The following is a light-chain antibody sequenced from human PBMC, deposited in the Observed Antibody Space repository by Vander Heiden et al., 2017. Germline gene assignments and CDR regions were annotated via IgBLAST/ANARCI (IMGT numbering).Light chain of an antibody. Sequence: QSVLAQPPSVSTAPGQKGNISCSGSSSNIGNNYVPWYQQHPGTAPKLLIYDNNKRPSGIPDRFSGSKSGTSATLGITGLQSGDEADYYCGTWDSSLSALVFGGGTKLTVL. CDR3: GTWDSSLSALV. CDR1: SSNIGNNY. J-gene: IGLJ3*02. V-gene: IGLV1-51*01. CDR2: DNN.